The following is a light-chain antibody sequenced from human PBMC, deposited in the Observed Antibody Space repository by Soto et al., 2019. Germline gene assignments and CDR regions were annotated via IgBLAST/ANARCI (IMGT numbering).Light chain of an antibody. CDR3: QQYGSQYI. J-gene: IGKJ2*01. Sequence: EIVLTQSPGTLSLSPGERATLSCRASQSVSSSYLAWYQQKPGQAPRLLIYGASSRATGIPDRFSGSGSGTDFTLTISRLEPEDFAVYYCQQYGSQYIFGQGTKLEIE. CDR1: QSVSSSY. V-gene: IGKV3-20*01. CDR2: GAS.